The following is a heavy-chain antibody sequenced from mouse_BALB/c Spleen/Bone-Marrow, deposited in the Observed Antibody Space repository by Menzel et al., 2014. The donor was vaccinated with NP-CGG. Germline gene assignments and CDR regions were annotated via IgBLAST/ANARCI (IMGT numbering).Heavy chain of an antibody. V-gene: IGHV2-2*02. J-gene: IGHJ3*01. Sequence: QVQLQQSGPGLVQPSQSLSITCTVSGFSLTSYGVHWVRQSPGKGLEWLGVIWSGGSTDYNAAFISRLSISKDNSKSQVFFKMKSPQANDTAIYYCARRGGTTTPFAYWGQGTLVTVSA. CDR2: IWSGGST. CDR3: ARRGGTTTPFAY. D-gene: IGHD1-1*01. CDR1: GFSLTSYG.